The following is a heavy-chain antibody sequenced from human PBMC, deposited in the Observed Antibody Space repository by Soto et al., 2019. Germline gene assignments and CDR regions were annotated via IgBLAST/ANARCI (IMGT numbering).Heavy chain of an antibody. CDR3: AIMRENSGLFSDRNYYFDY. D-gene: IGHD6-19*01. Sequence: SETQSLTCAVYGGSFNTYYWRWTWIRQPPVKGLEWIGEINHSGITNYNPSLNSRVTISVDTSKNQFSLKLSSVTAADTAVYYCAIMRENSGLFSDRNYYFDYWGQGTLVTVS. V-gene: IGHV4-34*01. J-gene: IGHJ4*02. CDR2: INHSGIT. CDR1: GGSFNTYY.